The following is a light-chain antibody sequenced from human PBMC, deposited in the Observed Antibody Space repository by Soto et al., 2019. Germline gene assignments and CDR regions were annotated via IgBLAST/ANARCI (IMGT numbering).Light chain of an antibody. V-gene: IGKV3-11*01. J-gene: IGKJ4*01. Sequence: EIVLTQSPATLSLSPGERATLSCRASQSVSSYLAWYKQKPGQAPRLLIYDASNRATGIPARFSGSGSGTEFTLTISSLQPEDFAVYYCQQRSNWPLLTFGGGTKVEIK. CDR3: QQRSNWPLLT. CDR2: DAS. CDR1: QSVSSY.